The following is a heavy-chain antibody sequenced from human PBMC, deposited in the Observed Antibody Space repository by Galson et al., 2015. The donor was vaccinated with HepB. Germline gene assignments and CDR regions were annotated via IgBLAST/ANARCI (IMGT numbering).Heavy chain of an antibody. CDR3: ATAGWGEAN. J-gene: IGHJ4*02. CDR1: GFTFRNVW. CDR2: IKPDGYEK. D-gene: IGHD3-16*01. Sequence: SLRLSCAASGFTFRNVWMSWVRQAPGKGLEWVANIKPDGYEKKYVDSVKGRFTISRDNAENSLSLQMDSVRAEDTAVYYCATAGWGEANWGQGTLVTVSS. V-gene: IGHV3-7*03.